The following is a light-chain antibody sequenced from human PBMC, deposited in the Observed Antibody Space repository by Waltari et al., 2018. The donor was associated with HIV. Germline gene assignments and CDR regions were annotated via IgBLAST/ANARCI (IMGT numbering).Light chain of an antibody. CDR1: SSNIGSNY. V-gene: IGLV1-47*01. J-gene: IGLJ3*02. Sequence: SVLTQPPSASGTPGQRVTISCSGSSSNIGSNYVSWYQQLPGTAPKLLIYRNNQRPSGVPDRVSGSKSGTSASLAISGLRSEDEADYYCAAWDDSLSGLVFGGGTKLTVL. CDR2: RNN. CDR3: AAWDDSLSGLV.